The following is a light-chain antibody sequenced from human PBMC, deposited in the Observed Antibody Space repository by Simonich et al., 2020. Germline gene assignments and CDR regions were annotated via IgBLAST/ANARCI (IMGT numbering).Light chain of an antibody. V-gene: IGLV3-21*02. CDR3: EGLDSSIDHWV. CDR1: NSGSKS. CDR2: DDS. J-gene: IGLJ3*02. Sequence: SYVLTQQPSVSVAPGQTARLTCGGNNSGSKSVHWYPQKPGRAPVLVVYDDSARTSGIRERFSGDNSGNTANLAIRRVEAGDEADYYCEGLDSSIDHWVFGGGTKLTVL.